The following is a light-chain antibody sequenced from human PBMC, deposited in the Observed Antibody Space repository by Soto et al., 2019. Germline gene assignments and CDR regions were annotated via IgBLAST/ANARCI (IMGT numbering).Light chain of an antibody. CDR1: SSDVGGYNY. CDR3: SSYTSSSTPLV. CDR2: DVS. V-gene: IGLV2-14*01. J-gene: IGLJ1*01. Sequence: QSVLTQPASVSGSPGQSITISCTGTSSDVGGYNYVSWYQQHPGKAPKLMIYDVSNRPSGVSNRLSGSKSGNTASLTISGLQAEDEADYYCSSYTSSSTPLVFGTGTKVTVL.